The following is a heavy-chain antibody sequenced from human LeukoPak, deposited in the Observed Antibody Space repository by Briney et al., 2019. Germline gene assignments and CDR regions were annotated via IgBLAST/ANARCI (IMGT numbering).Heavy chain of an antibody. J-gene: IGHJ4*02. V-gene: IGHV4-4*09. CDR3: ARIPGGYALYYFDY. CDR1: GGSISSYY. Sequence: SETPSLTCTVSGGSISSYYWSWIRQPPGKGLEWIGYIYTSGSTNYNPSLKSRVTISVDTSKNQFSLKLSSVTAADTAVYYCARIPGGYALYYFDYWGQGTLVTVSS. CDR2: IYTSGST. D-gene: IGHD3-16*01.